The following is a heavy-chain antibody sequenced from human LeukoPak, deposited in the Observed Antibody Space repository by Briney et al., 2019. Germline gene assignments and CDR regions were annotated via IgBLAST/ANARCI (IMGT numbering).Heavy chain of an antibody. D-gene: IGHD2-2*01. CDR2: INPSGGST. J-gene: IGHJ6*03. V-gene: IGHV1-46*01. Sequence: GASVKVSCKASGYTFTSYYMHWVRQAPGQGLEWMGIINPSGGSTSYAQKFQGRVTMTSDMSTSTVYMELSSLRSEDTAVYYCARGQTIVVVPAAELSYYYYYMDVWGKGTTVTVSS. CDR3: ARGQTIVVVPAAELSYYYYYMDV. CDR1: GYTFTSYY.